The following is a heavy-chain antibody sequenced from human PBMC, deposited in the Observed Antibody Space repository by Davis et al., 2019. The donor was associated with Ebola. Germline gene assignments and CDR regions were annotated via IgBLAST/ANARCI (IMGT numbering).Heavy chain of an antibody. J-gene: IGHJ4*02. CDR2: MSGSGSSGDT. D-gene: IGHD6-13*01. CDR3: AKDLHSSTWYNYCDN. CDR1: GFNFRSYG. V-gene: IGHV3-23*01. Sequence: GGSLRLSCAASGFNFRSYGMHWVRQGPGKGLEWVSTMSGSGSSGDTRYAGSVKGRFTISRDNSKNTLYLQMNSLGAEDTAVYYCAKDLHSSTWYNYCDNWGQGTLVTVSS.